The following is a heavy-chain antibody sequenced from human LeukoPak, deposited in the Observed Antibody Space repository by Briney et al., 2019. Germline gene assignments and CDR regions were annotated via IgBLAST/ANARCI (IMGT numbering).Heavy chain of an antibody. Sequence: PSETLSLTCTVSGGSISSGGYYWSWIRQPPGKGLEWIGYIYHSGSTYYNPSLKSRVTISVDRSKNQFSLKLSSVTAADTAVYYCARHGGYHSPIDYWGQGTLVTVSP. J-gene: IGHJ4*02. D-gene: IGHD3-22*01. CDR3: ARHGGYHSPIDY. CDR2: IYHSGST. V-gene: IGHV4-30-2*01. CDR1: GGSISSGGYY.